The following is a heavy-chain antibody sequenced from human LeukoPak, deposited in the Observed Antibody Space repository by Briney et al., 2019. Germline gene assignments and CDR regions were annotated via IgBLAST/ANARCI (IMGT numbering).Heavy chain of an antibody. J-gene: IGHJ3*02. CDR1: GDSFSSHY. Sequence: SETLSLTCAVSGDSFSSHYWTWIRQSPGTGLEWIGYISHIGRTNYNPSLKSRVTISIGTSKNQFYLKLRSVTAADTAVYYCARDLVTVTKGFDIWGQGTMVSVSS. CDR3: ARDLVTVTKGFDI. V-gene: IGHV4-59*11. CDR2: ISHIGRT. D-gene: IGHD4-17*01.